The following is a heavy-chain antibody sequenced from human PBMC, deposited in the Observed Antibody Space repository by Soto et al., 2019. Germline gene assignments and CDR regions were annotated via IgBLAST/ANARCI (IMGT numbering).Heavy chain of an antibody. J-gene: IGHJ4*02. Sequence: PSETLSLTGAAAVGSISSGGYSWSWIRQPPGKGLEWIGYIYHSGSTYYNPSLKSRVTISVDRSKNQFSLKLSSVTAEDTAVYYCAREYYYAGSTHFYTWAQGNLLTISS. CDR3: AREYYYAGSTHFYT. CDR1: VGSISSGGYS. D-gene: IGHD3-10*01. CDR2: IYHSGST. V-gene: IGHV4-30-2*01.